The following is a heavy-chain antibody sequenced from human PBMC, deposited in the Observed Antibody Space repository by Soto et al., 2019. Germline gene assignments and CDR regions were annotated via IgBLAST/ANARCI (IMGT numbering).Heavy chain of an antibody. CDR2: IYYSWGT. D-gene: IGHD5-12*01. CDR3: AREEGGGYDHRWFDP. CDR1: GGSISSGGYY. V-gene: IGHV4-31*03. Sequence: QVQLQESGPGLVKPSQTLSLTCTVSGGSISSGGYYWSWIRQHPGKALEWIGYIYYSWGTYYNPSPESRVTISVDTSKNQFSLKLSSVTAADTAVYYCAREEGGGYDHRWFDPWGQGTLVTVSS. J-gene: IGHJ5*02.